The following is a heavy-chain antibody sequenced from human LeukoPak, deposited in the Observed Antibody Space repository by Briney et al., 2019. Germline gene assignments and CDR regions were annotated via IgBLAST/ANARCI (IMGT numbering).Heavy chain of an antibody. CDR3: ARDLLEWYFDY. CDR2: IYSGGST. V-gene: IGHV3-66*01. Sequence: PGGSLRLSCAASGLTVSSTYMSWVRQTPGKGLEGVSVIYSGGSTYYADSVKGRFTISRDNSKNTLYLQMNSLRAEDTAVYYCARDLLEWYFDYWGQGTLVTVSS. J-gene: IGHJ4*02. CDR1: GLTVSSTY. D-gene: IGHD3-3*01.